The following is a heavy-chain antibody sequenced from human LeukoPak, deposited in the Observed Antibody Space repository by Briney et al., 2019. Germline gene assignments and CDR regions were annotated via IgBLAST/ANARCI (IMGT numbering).Heavy chain of an antibody. CDR2: ISSSGSTI. CDR3: ARDGWFGELLD. D-gene: IGHD3-10*01. Sequence: PGGSLRLSCAASGFTFSSYEMNWVRQAPGKGLEWVSYISSSGSTIYSADSVKGRCTISRDNAKNSLSLQMQRLRAENTAVYYCARDGWFGELLDWGQGALVTVSS. J-gene: IGHJ4*02. V-gene: IGHV3-48*03. CDR1: GFTFSSYE.